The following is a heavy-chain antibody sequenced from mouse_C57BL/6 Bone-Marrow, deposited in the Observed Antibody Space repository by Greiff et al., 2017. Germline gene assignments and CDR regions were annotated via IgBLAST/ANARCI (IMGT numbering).Heavy chain of an antibody. CDR1: GFTFSDSY. V-gene: IGHV5-16*01. J-gene: IGHJ4*01. CDR2: INYDGSST. Sequence: EVQLQESEGGLVQPGSSMKLSCTASGFTFSDSYMAWVRQVPEKGLEWVANINYDGSSTNYLDTLKSRFIISRDNAKNILYLQISSLKSEDTATYYGARDRRGGYAMDYWGQGTSVTVSS. CDR3: ARDRRGGYAMDY.